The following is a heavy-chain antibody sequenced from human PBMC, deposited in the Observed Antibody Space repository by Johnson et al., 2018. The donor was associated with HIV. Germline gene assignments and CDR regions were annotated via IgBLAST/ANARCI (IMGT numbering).Heavy chain of an antibody. CDR1: GFNFTNAW. J-gene: IGHJ3*02. Sequence: VQLLESGGGLVKPGGSLRLSCAASGFNFTNAWMSWVRQAPGKGLEWVGRIKSKTDGGTTDYAAPMNDKFTISRDDSKTTVFLQMNSLKPEDTALYYCAKSIDAAADDAFDIWGQGTMVTVSS. CDR2: IKSKTDGGTT. CDR3: AKSIDAAADDAFDI. V-gene: IGHV3-15*01. D-gene: IGHD6-13*01.